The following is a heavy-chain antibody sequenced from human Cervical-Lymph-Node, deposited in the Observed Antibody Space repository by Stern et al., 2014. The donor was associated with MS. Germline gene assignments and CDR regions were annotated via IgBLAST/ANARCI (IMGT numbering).Heavy chain of an antibody. CDR1: GFTFSDYY. D-gene: IGHD6-13*01. J-gene: IGHJ4*02. Sequence: MQLVESGGGLVKPGGSLRLSCAASGFTFSDYYMTWIRQAPGKGLEGVSSISISGSTIYYADSVKGRFTISRDNAKNSLSLQMNSLRAEDTAVYYCARERLQLVDYWGQGTLVTVSS. CDR2: ISISGSTI. V-gene: IGHV3-11*01. CDR3: ARERLQLVDY.